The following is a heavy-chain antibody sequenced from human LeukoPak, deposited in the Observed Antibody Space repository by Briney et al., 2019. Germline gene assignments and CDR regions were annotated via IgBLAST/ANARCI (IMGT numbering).Heavy chain of an antibody. CDR3: ARHSPAPSLVGSWLAPFLDV. J-gene: IGHJ6*04. V-gene: IGHV5-51*01. Sequence: GESLKISCKGSGYSFTSYWIGWVRQMPGKGLEWMRIIYPGDSDTRYSPSFQGQVTISADKSISTAYLQWSSLKASDTAMYYCARHSPAPSLVGSWLAPFLDVWGKGTTVTVSS. D-gene: IGHD6-19*01. CDR1: GYSFTSYW. CDR2: IYPGDSDT.